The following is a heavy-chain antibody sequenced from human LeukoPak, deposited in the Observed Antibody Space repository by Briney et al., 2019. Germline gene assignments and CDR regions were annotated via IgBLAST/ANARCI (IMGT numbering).Heavy chain of an antibody. Sequence: GESLKISCKGSGYSFSSYWIAWVRQMPGKGLEWMGVIYPRDSRTTYSPSFQDQVTISADKSISTAYLQWTSLKASDTAMYYCTRQLELQNYYGMDVWGQGTTVTVSS. CDR3: TRQLELQNYYGMDV. CDR1: GYSFSSYW. D-gene: IGHD1-7*01. V-gene: IGHV5-51*01. CDR2: IYPRDSRT. J-gene: IGHJ6*02.